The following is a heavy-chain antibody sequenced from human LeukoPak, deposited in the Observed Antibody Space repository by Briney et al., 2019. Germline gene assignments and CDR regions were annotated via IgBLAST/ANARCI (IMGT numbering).Heavy chain of an antibody. CDR1: GFTFSSYA. D-gene: IGHD3-22*01. Sequence: PGGSLRLSCAASGFTFSSYAMSWVRQAPGKGLEWVSAISGSGGSTYYADSVKGRFTISRDNSKNTLYLQMNSPRAEDTAVYYCAKDNAPPTYYYDSSGYPRYGFDYWGQGTLVTVSS. J-gene: IGHJ4*02. V-gene: IGHV3-23*01. CDR3: AKDNAPPTYYYDSSGYPRYGFDY. CDR2: ISGSGGST.